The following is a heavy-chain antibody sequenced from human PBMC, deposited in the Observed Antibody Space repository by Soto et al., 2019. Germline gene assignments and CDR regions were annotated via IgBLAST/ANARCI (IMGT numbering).Heavy chain of an antibody. D-gene: IGHD3-3*01. CDR3: ARRAGFFYFEY. J-gene: IGHJ4*02. CDR1: GGSFSGYY. Sequence: QVQLQQWGAGLLKPSETLSLTCAVYGGSFSGYYWSWIRQPPGKGLEWIGEINDGGTTSYSPSLKSRVTISVDTPKTYFSLKLSSVTAANTAVYYCARRAGFFYFEYWGQGTLVTVSS. CDR2: INDGGTT. V-gene: IGHV4-34*01.